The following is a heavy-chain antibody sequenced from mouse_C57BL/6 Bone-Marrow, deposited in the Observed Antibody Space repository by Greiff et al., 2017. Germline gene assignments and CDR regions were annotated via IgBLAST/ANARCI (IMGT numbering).Heavy chain of an antibody. V-gene: IGHV1-54*01. CDR3: ARYGGDY. J-gene: IGHJ2*01. D-gene: IGHD1-1*02. CDR1: GYAFTNYL. CDR2: INPGSGGT. Sequence: VKLQESGAELVRPGTSVKVSCKASGYAFTNYLIEWVKQRPGQGLEWIGVINPGSGGTNYNEKFKGKATLTADKSSSTAYMQLSSLTSEDSAVYFYARYGGDYWGQGTTLTVSS.